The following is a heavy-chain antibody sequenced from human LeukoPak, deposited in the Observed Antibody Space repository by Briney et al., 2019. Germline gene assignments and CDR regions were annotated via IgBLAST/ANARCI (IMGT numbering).Heavy chain of an antibody. J-gene: IGHJ3*02. CDR2: INPNSGGT. V-gene: IGHV1-2*06. D-gene: IGHD6-13*01. CDR1: VGAFSSYA. Sequence: ASVKLSCKASVGAFSSYAISWVRQAPGHGLEWMGRINPNSGGTNYAQKFQGRVTMTRHTSISTAYMELSRLRSDDTAVYYCARDLLLVRSSWHVKVGAFDIWGQGTMVTVSS. CDR3: ARDLLLVRSSWHVKVGAFDI.